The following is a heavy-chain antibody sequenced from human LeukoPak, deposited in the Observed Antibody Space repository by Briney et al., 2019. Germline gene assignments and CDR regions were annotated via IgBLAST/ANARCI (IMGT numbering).Heavy chain of an antibody. J-gene: IGHJ6*02. V-gene: IGHV3-23*01. CDR3: AKVSLDSSGNHHYYYGMDV. CDR2: ISGSGGST. CDR1: GFTFSSYA. D-gene: IGHD3-22*01. Sequence: EGSLRLSCAASGFTFSSYAMSWVRQAPGKGLEWGSAISGSGGSTYYADSVKGRFTISRDNSKNTLYLQMNSLRAEDTAVYYCAKVSLDSSGNHHYYYGMDVRGQGTTVTVSS.